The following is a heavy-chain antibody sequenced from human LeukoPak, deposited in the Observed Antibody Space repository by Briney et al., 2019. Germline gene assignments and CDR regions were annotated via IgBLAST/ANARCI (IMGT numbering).Heavy chain of an antibody. CDR3: AKDRLTSIAAAGTFDY. V-gene: IGHV3-11*01. J-gene: IGHJ4*02. CDR1: GFTFSDYY. D-gene: IGHD6-13*01. Sequence: GGSLRLSCAASGFTFSDYYMSWIRQAPGKGLEWVSYISSSGSTIYYADSVKGRFTISRDNSKNTLYLQMNSLRAEDTAVYYCAKDRLTSIAAAGTFDYWGQGTLVTVSS. CDR2: ISSSGSTI.